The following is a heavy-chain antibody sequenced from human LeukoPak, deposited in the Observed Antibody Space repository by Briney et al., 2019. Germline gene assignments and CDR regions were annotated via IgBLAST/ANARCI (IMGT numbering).Heavy chain of an antibody. D-gene: IGHD3-10*01. Sequence: GWSLRLSCAASGFTFGNHWMTWVRQAPGKGLEWLAHIKEDGSETAYVDSVRGRFTISRDNAKNSLYLQMSSLRDEDTAVYYCARDRGFFLFDYWGQGTLVSVSS. CDR1: GFTFGNHW. V-gene: IGHV3-7*01. CDR3: ARDRGFFLFDY. J-gene: IGHJ4*02. CDR2: IKEDGSET.